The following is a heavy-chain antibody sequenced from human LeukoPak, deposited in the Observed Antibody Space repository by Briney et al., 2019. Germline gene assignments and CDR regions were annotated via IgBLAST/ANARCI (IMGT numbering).Heavy chain of an antibody. CDR3: ARQGASSNNGYYYYHYMAA. D-gene: IGHD1/OR15-1a*01. Sequence: PGGSLRLSCVASGFTVSSNYMTWVRQAPGKGLEWVSVIYSGGDTYYADSVKGRFTISRDNSKNTLYLQMNSLRADDTAVYFCARQGASSNNGYYYYHYMAAWGKGTTVTVSS. J-gene: IGHJ6*03. CDR2: IYSGGDT. CDR1: GFTVSSNY. V-gene: IGHV3-53*01.